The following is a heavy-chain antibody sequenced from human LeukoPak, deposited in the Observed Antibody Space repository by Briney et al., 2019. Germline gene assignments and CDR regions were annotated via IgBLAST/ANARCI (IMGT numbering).Heavy chain of an antibody. V-gene: IGHV1-69*01. CDR2: IIPIFGTA. Sequence: SMKVSFYGSGCTFSSYANGWVRQAPGQGLELVGGIIPIFGTANYAQKFQGRVTITADESTSTAYMELSSLRSEDTAVYYCARDVATMNSYYFDYWGQGTLVTVSS. CDR1: GCTFSSYA. CDR3: ARDVATMNSYYFDY. D-gene: IGHD5-12*01. J-gene: IGHJ4*02.